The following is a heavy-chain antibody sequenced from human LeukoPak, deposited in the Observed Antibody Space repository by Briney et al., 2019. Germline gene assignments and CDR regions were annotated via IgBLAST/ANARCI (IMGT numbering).Heavy chain of an antibody. CDR2: ISGSGGGT. CDR1: GFTFSSYA. Sequence: SGGSLRLSCAASGFTFSSYAMSWVRQAPGKGLEWVSGISGSGGGTYYADSVKGRITISRDNSKNTLYLQMNSLRAEDTAVYYCAKSTSGWYNFDYWGQGTLVTVSS. CDR3: AKSTSGWYNFDY. V-gene: IGHV3-23*01. D-gene: IGHD6-19*01. J-gene: IGHJ4*02.